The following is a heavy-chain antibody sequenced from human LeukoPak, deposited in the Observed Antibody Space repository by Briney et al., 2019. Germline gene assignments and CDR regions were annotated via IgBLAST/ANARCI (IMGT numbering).Heavy chain of an antibody. CDR1: GFILSNYW. D-gene: IGHD2-8*02. V-gene: IGHV3-74*01. J-gene: IGHJ4*02. CDR3: ARDGISCTGGHCYFAS. CDR2: INNDGSST. Sequence: TGGPLRLSCATSGFILSNYWMHWVRQAPGKGLVWVSRINNDGSSTTYADSVEGRFTISRDNARNTLYLQMNSLRAEDTAVYYCARDGISCTGGHCYFASWGQGTLVTVSS.